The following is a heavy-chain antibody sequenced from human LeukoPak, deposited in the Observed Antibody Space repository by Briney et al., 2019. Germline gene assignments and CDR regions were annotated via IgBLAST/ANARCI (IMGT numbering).Heavy chain of an antibody. CDR3: ARDVRQQQLVEGSYFDY. Sequence: GASVKVSFKASGGTFSSYAISWVRQAPGQGLDWMGRIIPILGIANYAQKFQGRVTITADKSTSTAYMELSSLRSEDTAVYYCARDVRQQQLVEGSYFDYWGQGTLVTVSS. CDR2: IIPILGIA. J-gene: IGHJ4*02. CDR1: GGTFSSYA. D-gene: IGHD6-13*01. V-gene: IGHV1-69*04.